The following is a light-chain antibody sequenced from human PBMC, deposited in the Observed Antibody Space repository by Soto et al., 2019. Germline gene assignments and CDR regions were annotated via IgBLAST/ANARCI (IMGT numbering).Light chain of an antibody. CDR3: STYTSSSVV. CDR2: DVS. J-gene: IGLJ2*01. V-gene: IGLV2-14*01. Sequence: QSALTQPDSVSGSPGQSITISCTGTSSDVGGYNYVSWYQQHPGKAPKPMIYDVSNRPSGVSNRFSGSKSGNTASLTISGLQAEDEADYYCSTYTSSSVVFGGGTKLTIL. CDR1: SSDVGGYNY.